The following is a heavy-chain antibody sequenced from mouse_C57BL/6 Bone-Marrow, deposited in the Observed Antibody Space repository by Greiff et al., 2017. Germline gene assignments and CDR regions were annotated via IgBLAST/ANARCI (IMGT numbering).Heavy chain of an antibody. CDR3: ASVDDGYPYYAMDY. J-gene: IGHJ4*01. V-gene: IGHV1-55*01. Sequence: VQLVESGAELVKPGASVKMSCTASGFTFTSYSIPWVQQRPGQGLEWIGRIYPGSGNTNYTAKFKGKATITVDTASNTAYLQLSSLTSEDSAVYYCASVDDGYPYYAMDYWGQGTSVTVSS. D-gene: IGHD2-3*01. CDR2: IYPGSGNT. CDR1: GFTFTSYS.